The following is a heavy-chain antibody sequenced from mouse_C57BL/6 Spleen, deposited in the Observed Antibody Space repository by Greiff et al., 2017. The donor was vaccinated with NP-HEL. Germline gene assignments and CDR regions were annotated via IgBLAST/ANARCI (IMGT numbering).Heavy chain of an antibody. J-gene: IGHJ2*01. CDR1: GFSFNTYA. Sequence: GGGLVQPKGSLKLSCAASGFSFNTYAMNWVRQAPGKGLEWVARIRSKSNNYATYYADSVKDRFTISRDDSKSMLYLQMNNLKTEDTAMYYCVREGYDGYSYLDFWGQGTTLTVSS. V-gene: IGHV10-1*01. CDR2: IRSKSNNYAT. D-gene: IGHD2-3*01. CDR3: VREGYDGYSYLDF.